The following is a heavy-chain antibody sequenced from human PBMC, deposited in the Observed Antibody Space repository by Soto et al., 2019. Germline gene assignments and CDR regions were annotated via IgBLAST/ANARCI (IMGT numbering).Heavy chain of an antibody. Sequence: GESLKISCQGSGYSFTSYWIGWVRQMPGKGLEWMGIIYPGDSDTRYSPSFQGQVTISADKSISTAYLQWSSLKASDTAMYYCARLYYYDSSGPHDAFDIWGQGTMVTVSS. CDR1: GYSFTSYW. D-gene: IGHD3-22*01. V-gene: IGHV5-51*01. J-gene: IGHJ3*02. CDR2: IYPGDSDT. CDR3: ARLYYYDSSGPHDAFDI.